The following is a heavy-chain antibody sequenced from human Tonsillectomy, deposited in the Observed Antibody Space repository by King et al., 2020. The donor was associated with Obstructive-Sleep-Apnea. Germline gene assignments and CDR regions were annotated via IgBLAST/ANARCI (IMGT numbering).Heavy chain of an antibody. J-gene: IGHJ5*02. D-gene: IGHD3-10*01. CDR2: IYYSGST. CDR1: GGSISSGGYY. V-gene: IGHV4-31*03. CDR3: ARAALQPMVRGVIIWFDP. Sequence: VQLQESGPGLVKPSQTLSLTCTVSGGSISSGGYYWSWIRQHPGKGLEWIGYIYYSGSTYYNPSLKSRVTISVDTSKNQFSLKLSSVTAADTAVYYCARAALQPMVRGVIIWFDPWGQGTLVTVSS.